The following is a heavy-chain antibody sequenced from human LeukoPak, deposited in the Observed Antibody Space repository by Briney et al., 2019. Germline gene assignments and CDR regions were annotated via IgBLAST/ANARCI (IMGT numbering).Heavy chain of an antibody. CDR3: ARRAYCGGDCYTAFDY. CDR2: IKEDGSEE. D-gene: IGHD2-21*02. J-gene: IGHJ4*02. CDR1: GFTFSNYW. V-gene: IGHV3-7*05. Sequence: GGSLRLSCAASGFTFSNYWMSWVRQAPGIGLEWVAKIKEDGSEEDYVDSVEGRFTISRDNAKNSLYLQMNSLRAEDTALYYCARRAYCGGDCYTAFDYWGQGTLVTVSS.